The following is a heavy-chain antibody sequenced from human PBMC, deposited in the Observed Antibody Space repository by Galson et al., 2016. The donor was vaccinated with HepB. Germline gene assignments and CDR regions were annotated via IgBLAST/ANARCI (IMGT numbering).Heavy chain of an antibody. Sequence: SVXXXCKVSGXXLTXXXIHXXXQAXXKGLEXMGXFHPEGGETIYAQMFQGRVSMTEETSTDTAYLELSSLRSXXTAVYYCATLPCXGRHYYYYGMDVWGQXXTVTXXS. V-gene: IGHV1-24*01. J-gene: IGHJ6*02. CDR1: GXXLTXXX. CDR2: FHPEGGET. CDR3: ATLPCXGRHYYYYGMDV.